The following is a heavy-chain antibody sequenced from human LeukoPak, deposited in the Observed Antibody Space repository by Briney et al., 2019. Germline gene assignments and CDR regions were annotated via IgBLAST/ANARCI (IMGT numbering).Heavy chain of an antibody. J-gene: IGHJ6*03. CDR3: AREVDTAMVPYYYYYYMDV. Sequence: GGSLRLSCAASGFTFDDYAMSWVRQAPGKGLEWVSRINWNGGSTSYADSVKGRFTISRDNAKNSLYLQMNSLRAEDTAVYYCAREVDTAMVPYYYYYYMDVWGKGTTVTVSS. V-gene: IGHV3-20*04. D-gene: IGHD5-18*01. CDR2: INWNGGST. CDR1: GFTFDDYA.